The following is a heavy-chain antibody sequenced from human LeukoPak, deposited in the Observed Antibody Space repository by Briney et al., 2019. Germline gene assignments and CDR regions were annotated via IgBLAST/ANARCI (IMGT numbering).Heavy chain of an antibody. D-gene: IGHD3-10*01. CDR1: GFTFSSYA. CDR2: ISYDGSNK. CDR3: AKGERILYYHYSMDV. J-gene: IGHJ6*02. V-gene: IGHV3-30*04. Sequence: PGGSLRLSCAASGFTFSSYAMHWVRQAPGKGLEWVAVISYDGSNKYYADSVKGRFTISRDNSKNTLYLQMNSLRAEDTAVYYCAKGERILYYHYSMDVWGQGTTVTASS.